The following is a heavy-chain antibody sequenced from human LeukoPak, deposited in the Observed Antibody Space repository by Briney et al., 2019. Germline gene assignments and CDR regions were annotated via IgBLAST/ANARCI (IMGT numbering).Heavy chain of an antibody. Sequence: PSETLSLTCAVYGGSFSGYYWSWTRQPPGKGLEWIGEINHSGSTNYNPSLKSRVTMSVDTSKNQFSLKLSSVTAADTAVYYCARRARGYYYGSGSPKNWFDPRGQGTLVTVSS. D-gene: IGHD3-10*01. CDR1: GGSFSGYY. V-gene: IGHV4-34*01. CDR2: INHSGST. CDR3: ARRARGYYYGSGSPKNWFDP. J-gene: IGHJ5*02.